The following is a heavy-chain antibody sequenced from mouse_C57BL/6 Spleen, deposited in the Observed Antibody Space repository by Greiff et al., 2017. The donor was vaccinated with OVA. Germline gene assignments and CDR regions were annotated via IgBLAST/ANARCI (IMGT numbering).Heavy chain of an antibody. CDR3: ANEYGGPMDY. J-gene: IGHJ4*01. CDR1: GYTFTDHT. D-gene: IGHD5-1*01. CDR2: IYPRDGST. V-gene: IGHV1-78*01. Sequence: QVQLQQSDAELVKPGASVKISCKVSGYTFTDHTIPWMKQRPEQGLEWLGYIYPRDGSTKYNEKFKGKATLTADKSSSTAYMQLNSLTAEDSAVYLCANEYGGPMDYWGQGTSVTVSA.